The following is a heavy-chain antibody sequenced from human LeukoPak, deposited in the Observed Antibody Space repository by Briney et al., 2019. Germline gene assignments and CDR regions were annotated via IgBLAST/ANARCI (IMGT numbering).Heavy chain of an antibody. CDR3: ARGRSGWPSSFFDY. D-gene: IGHD6-19*01. CDR2: ITSNGGST. J-gene: IGHJ4*02. V-gene: IGHV3-64*02. Sequence: GGSLRLSCAASGFTFSSYAMHWVRQAPGKGLEYVSGITSNGGSTYYAESVKGRFTISRDNSKNTEYLQMGSLRADDMAVYYCARGRSGWPSSFFDYWGQGTLVTVS. CDR1: GFTFSSYA.